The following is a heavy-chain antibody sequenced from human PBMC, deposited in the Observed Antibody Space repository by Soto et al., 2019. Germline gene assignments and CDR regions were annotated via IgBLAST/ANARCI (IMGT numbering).Heavy chain of an antibody. D-gene: IGHD2-15*01. CDR1: GGSFSGYY. Sequence: QVQLQQWGAGLLKPSETLSLTCAVYGGSFSGYYWSWIRQPPGTGLEWIGEINHSGSTNYNPSLKSRVTISVDTSKNQFSLKLSSVTAADTAVYYCARRYCSGGSCYSERFDYWGQGTLVTVSS. CDR2: INHSGST. V-gene: IGHV4-34*01. CDR3: ARRYCSGGSCYSERFDY. J-gene: IGHJ4*02.